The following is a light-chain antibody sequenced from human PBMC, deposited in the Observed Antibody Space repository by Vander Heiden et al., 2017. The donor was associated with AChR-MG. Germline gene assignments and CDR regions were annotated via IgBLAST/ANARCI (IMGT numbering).Light chain of an antibody. Sequence: SSELTQDPAVSVSLGQTDRITCQGDSLRSYYASWYQQKPGQAPVLVIYGKNNRPSGIPDRFSGSSSGNTASVTITGAQAEDEADYYCNSRDSSGSWVFGGGTKLTVL. CDR3: NSRDSSGSWV. CDR1: SLRSYY. J-gene: IGLJ3*02. V-gene: IGLV3-19*01. CDR2: GKN.